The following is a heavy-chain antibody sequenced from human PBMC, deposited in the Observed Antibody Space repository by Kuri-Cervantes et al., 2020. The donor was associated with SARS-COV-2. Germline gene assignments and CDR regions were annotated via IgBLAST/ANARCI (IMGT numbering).Heavy chain of an antibody. CDR3: ARDLSLIRFDY. Sequence: GGSLRLSCAASGFTFSSYAMHWVRQAPGKGLEWVAVISYDGSNKYYADSVKGRFTISRDNSKNTLYLQMNSLRVEDTAVYYCARDLSLIRFDYWGQGTLVTVSS. CDR2: ISYDGSNK. V-gene: IGHV3-30-3*01. D-gene: IGHD1-26*01. J-gene: IGHJ4*02. CDR1: GFTFSSYA.